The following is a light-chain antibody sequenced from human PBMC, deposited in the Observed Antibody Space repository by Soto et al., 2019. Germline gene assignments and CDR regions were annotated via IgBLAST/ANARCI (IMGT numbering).Light chain of an antibody. CDR1: QSVTKY. Sequence: EIVLTQSPATLSLSPGERATLSCRASQSVTKYLAWYQQKPGQAPRLLIYDTSNRAPGIPARFSGSGSGTDFTLTINNLESGDSGIYYCQQRYNWLTFGGGTKVEIK. CDR3: QQRYNWLT. CDR2: DTS. V-gene: IGKV3-11*01. J-gene: IGKJ4*01.